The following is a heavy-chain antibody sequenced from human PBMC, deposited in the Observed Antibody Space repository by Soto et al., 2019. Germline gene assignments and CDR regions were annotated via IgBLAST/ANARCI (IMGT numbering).Heavy chain of an antibody. D-gene: IGHD3-3*01. CDR3: ARDNRMGNYDFWSGYLRGYFDY. Sequence: SETLSLTCAVYGGSFSGYYWSWIRQPPGKGLEWIGEINHSGSTNYNPSLKSRVTISVDTSKNQFSPKLSSVTAADTAVYYCARDNRMGNYDFWSGYLRGYFDYWGQGTLVTVSS. CDR2: INHSGST. J-gene: IGHJ4*02. CDR1: GGSFSGYY. V-gene: IGHV4-34*01.